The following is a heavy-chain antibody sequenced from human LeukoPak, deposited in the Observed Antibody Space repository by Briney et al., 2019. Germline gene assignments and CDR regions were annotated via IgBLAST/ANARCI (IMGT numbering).Heavy chain of an antibody. CDR2: IGGPAET. D-gene: IGHD3-16*01. CDR3: AKNWTSHNGVYDCLDF. CDR1: GFAFGVHA. V-gene: IGHV3-23*01. J-gene: IGHJ4*02. Sequence: GGSLRLSCAASGFAFGVHAMTWVRQAPGKGPEWVATIGGPAETFYADSVKGRFTISRDNSRNTLYLQMNSPRAEDSALYYCAKNWTSHNGVYDCLDFWGQGTQVTVSS.